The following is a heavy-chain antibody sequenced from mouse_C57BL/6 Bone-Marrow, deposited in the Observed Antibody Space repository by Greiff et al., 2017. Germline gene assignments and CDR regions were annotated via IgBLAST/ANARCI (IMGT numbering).Heavy chain of an antibody. J-gene: IGHJ4*01. Sequence: QVQLKESGPGLVAPSPSLSITCTASGFSLTSYGVDWVRQSPGKGLEWLGVIWGVGSTNYNSEIKSRLSISKDSSKSQVFCRMTSVQTDDTAMYYCASGYAMDYWGQGTSVTVSS. CDR2: IWGVGST. V-gene: IGHV2-6*01. CDR1: GFSLTSYG. CDR3: ASGYAMDY.